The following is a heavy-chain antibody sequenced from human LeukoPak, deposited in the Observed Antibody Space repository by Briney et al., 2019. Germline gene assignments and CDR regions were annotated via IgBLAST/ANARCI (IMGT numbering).Heavy chain of an antibody. J-gene: IGHJ5*02. CDR3: ARIHPANWNPFNWFDP. CDR2: IHYSGST. D-gene: IGHD1-1*01. V-gene: IGHV4-61*01. Sequence: SETLSLTCTVSGGSVSSGSYYWSWIRQPPGKGLEWIGYIHYSGSTNYNPSLKSRVTISVDTSKNQFSLKLSSVTAADTAIYYCARIHPANWNPFNWFDPWGQGTLVTVSS. CDR1: GGSVSSGSYY.